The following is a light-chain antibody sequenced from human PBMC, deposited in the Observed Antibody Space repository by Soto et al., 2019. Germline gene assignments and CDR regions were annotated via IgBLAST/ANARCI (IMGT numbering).Light chain of an antibody. J-gene: IGLJ2*01. CDR2: EVS. V-gene: IGLV2-14*01. CDR1: SSDVGDYNL. CDR3: TSFTSNSTVL. Sequence: QSVLTQPASMSGSPGQSIIISCTGTSSDVGDYNLVSWYQQHPGKAPKLLIYEVSNRPSGVSNRFSGSKSVNTASLTISGLQADDEAHYYCTSFTSNSTVLFGGGTKVTVL.